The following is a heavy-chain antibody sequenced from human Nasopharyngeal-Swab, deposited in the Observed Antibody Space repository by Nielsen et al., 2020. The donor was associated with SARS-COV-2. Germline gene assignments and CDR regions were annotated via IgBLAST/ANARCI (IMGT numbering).Heavy chain of an antibody. D-gene: IGHD1-7*01. CDR3: ARAGITGTPWGWFDP. CDR2: IYSGDST. V-gene: IGHV3-53*04. J-gene: IGHJ5*02. CDR1: GFTVSSNY. Sequence: GGSLRLSCAASGFTVSSNYMSWVRQAPGKGLEWVSVIYSGDSTYYADSVKGRFTISRHNSKNTLYLQMNSLRAEDTAVYYCARAGITGTPWGWFDPWGQGTLVTVSS.